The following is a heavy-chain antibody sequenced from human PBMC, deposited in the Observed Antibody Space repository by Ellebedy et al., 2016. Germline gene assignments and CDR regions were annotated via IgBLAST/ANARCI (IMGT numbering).Heavy chain of an antibody. Sequence: SEPLSLTCTVPGGSISTYYWSWIRQPPGKGLEWIGYIYYSGNTNYNPPLKSRVTISVDTSKNQLSLKLTSVTAADPAVYYCARCRGGRWGMDVWGQGTTVTVSS. D-gene: IGHD4-23*01. V-gene: IGHV4-59*08. J-gene: IGHJ6*02. CDR2: IYYSGNT. CDR1: GGSISTYY. CDR3: ARCRGGRWGMDV.